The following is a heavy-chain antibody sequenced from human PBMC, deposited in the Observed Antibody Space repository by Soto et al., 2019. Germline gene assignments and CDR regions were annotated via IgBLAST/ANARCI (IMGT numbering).Heavy chain of an antibody. Sequence: SETLSLTCTVSGGSIRSGDYYWSWIRQPPGKGLEWIGYIYYSGSTYYNPSLKSRVTISVDTSKNQFSLKLSSVTAADTAVYYCARVRPSGGYGMDVWGQGTTVTVSS. D-gene: IGHD3-10*01. CDR2: IYYSGST. CDR3: ARVRPSGGYGMDV. J-gene: IGHJ6*02. V-gene: IGHV4-30-4*01. CDR1: GGSIRSGDYY.